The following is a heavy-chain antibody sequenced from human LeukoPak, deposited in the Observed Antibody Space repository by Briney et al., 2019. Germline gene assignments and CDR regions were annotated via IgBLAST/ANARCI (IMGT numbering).Heavy chain of an antibody. J-gene: IGHJ5*02. D-gene: IGHD3-10*01. CDR3: ARGPITMVRGSQTTNWFDP. CDR2: IYTSGST. CDR1: GGSISSYY. V-gene: IGHV4-4*07. Sequence: PSETLSLTCTVSGGSISSYYWSWIRQPAGKGLEWIGRIYTSGSTNYNPSLKGRVTMSVDTSKNQFSLKLSSVTAADTAVYYCARGPITMVRGSQTTNWFDPWGQGTLVTVSS.